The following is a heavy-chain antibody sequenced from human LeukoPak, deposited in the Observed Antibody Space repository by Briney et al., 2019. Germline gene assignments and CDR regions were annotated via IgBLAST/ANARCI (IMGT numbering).Heavy chain of an antibody. J-gene: IGHJ6*04. Sequence: ASVKVSCKASGYTFTSYAMHWVRQAPGQRLEWMGWMNAGNGNTKYSQKFQGRVTITRDTSASTAYMELSSLRSEDTAVYYCARDGVLLWFGELRDYSYYGMDVWGKGTTVTVSS. CDR1: GYTFTSYA. CDR3: ARDGVLLWFGELRDYSYYGMDV. CDR2: MNAGNGNT. V-gene: IGHV1-3*01. D-gene: IGHD3-10*01.